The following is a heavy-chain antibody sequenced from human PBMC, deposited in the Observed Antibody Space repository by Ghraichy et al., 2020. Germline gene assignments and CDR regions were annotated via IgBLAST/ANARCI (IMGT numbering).Heavy chain of an antibody. CDR3: ARAFCASPTCSRYYFDY. CDR2: INSGSSTI. V-gene: IGHV3-48*01. D-gene: IGHD2-2*01. CDR1: GFTFSIYN. Sequence: GGSLRLSCAASGFTFSIYNMNWVCQAPGKGLEWISHINSGSSTIYYADSVKGRFTISRDNAKNSLYLQMNSLRAEDTAVYYCARAFCASPTCSRYYFDYWGQGTLVTVSP. J-gene: IGHJ4*02.